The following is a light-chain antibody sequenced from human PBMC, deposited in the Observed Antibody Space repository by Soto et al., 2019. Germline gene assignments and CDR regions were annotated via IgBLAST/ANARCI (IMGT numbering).Light chain of an antibody. CDR3: QSYDSSLGYV. J-gene: IGLJ1*01. CDR1: SSNIGAGYD. Sequence: QSVLTQPPSVSGAPGQRVTISCTGSSSNIGAGYDVHWYQQLPGTAPKLLIYGNSNRPSGVPDRFSGSKSGTSAYLAITGLQAEDEADYYCQSYDSSLGYVFGTGTKLTVL. V-gene: IGLV1-40*01. CDR2: GNS.